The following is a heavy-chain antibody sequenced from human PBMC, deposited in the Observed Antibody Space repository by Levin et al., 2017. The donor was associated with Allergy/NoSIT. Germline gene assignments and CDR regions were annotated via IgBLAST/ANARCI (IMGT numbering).Heavy chain of an antibody. CDR2: IVFDGNDQ. CDR3: AKRGYCSGNTCQSHDAIDV. D-gene: IGHD2-15*01. Sequence: GSLRLSCAASGFQFSLYGMHWVRQAPGKGLEWVALIVFDGNDQYYADSVKGRFTISRDNSKNTLYLQMSSLRENDTAIYYCAKRGYCSGNTCQSHDAIDVWGQGTLVIVSS. V-gene: IGHV3-30*18. J-gene: IGHJ3*01. CDR1: GFQFSLYG.